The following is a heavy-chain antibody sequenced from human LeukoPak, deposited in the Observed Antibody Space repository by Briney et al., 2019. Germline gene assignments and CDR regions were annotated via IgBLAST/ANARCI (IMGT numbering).Heavy chain of an antibody. D-gene: IGHD6-19*01. CDR1: GFTFSSYS. J-gene: IGHJ3*02. V-gene: IGHV3-21*01. Sequence: GGSLRLSCAASGFTFSSYSMNWVRQAPGKGLEWVSSISTSSSYIYYADSVKGRFTISRDNAKKSLYLQLNSLRADDTAVYYCARGASVVAGNDNAFDIWGQGTMVTVSS. CDR2: ISTSSSYI. CDR3: ARGASVVAGNDNAFDI.